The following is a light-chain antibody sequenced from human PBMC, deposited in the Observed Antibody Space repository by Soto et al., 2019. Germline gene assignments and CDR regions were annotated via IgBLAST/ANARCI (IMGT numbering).Light chain of an antibody. CDR1: QSVNTN. Sequence: EIVMTQSPATLSVSPGESATLSYRASQSVNTNLAWYQQKPGRAPRLLIHGASTRATGIPARFSGSGSGTEFTLNISSLQSEDFAVYYCQQYNNWPPHTFGQGTKLEIK. CDR3: QQYNNWPPHT. V-gene: IGKV3-15*01. CDR2: GAS. J-gene: IGKJ2*01.